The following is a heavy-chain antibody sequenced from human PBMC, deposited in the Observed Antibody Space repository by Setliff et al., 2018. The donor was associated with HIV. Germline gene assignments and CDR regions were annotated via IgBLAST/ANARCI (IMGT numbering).Heavy chain of an antibody. D-gene: IGHD6-13*01. CDR2: IYSGGST. Sequence: SLRLSCAASGFTVSSNYMSWVRQAPGKGLEWVSVIYSGGSTYYADSVKGRFTISRDNSKNTLYLQMNSLRAEDTAVYYCARGPLSSSWYNWFDPWGQGTLVTVSS. V-gene: IGHV3-66*01. J-gene: IGHJ5*02. CDR3: ARGPLSSSWYNWFDP. CDR1: GFTVSSNY.